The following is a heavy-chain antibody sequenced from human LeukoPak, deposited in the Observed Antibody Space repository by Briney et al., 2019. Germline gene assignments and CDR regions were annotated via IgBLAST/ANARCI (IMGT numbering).Heavy chain of an antibody. CDR1: GGTFSSYT. CDR2: IIPILGIA. Sequence: ASVKASSKASGGTFSSYTISWVRQAPGQGLEWMGRIIPILGIANYAQKFQGRVTITADKSTSTAYMELSSLRSEDTAVYYCARVPGVYDSSGYYRDYWGQGTLVTVSS. D-gene: IGHD3-22*01. V-gene: IGHV1-69*02. J-gene: IGHJ4*02. CDR3: ARVPGVYDSSGYYRDY.